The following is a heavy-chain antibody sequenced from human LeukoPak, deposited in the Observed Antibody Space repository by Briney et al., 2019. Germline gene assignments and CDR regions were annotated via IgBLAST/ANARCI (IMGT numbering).Heavy chain of an antibody. V-gene: IGHV3-21*01. CDR2: ISSSGNYI. J-gene: IGHJ4*02. Sequence: GGSLRLSCAASGFTFSSYTMNWVRQAPGKGLEWVSSISSSGNYIYYADSLKGRFTISRDNAKNSLFLQINSLRAKDTAIYYCARRTNYDFDCWGQGTLVAVSS. CDR3: ARRTNYDFDC. D-gene: IGHD2-8*01. CDR1: GFTFSSYT.